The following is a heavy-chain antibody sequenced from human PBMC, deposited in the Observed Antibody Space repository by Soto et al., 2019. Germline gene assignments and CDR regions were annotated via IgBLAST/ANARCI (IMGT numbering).Heavy chain of an antibody. CDR3: ARHSIGDCSGGSCYEDWFDP. D-gene: IGHD2-15*01. J-gene: IGHJ5*02. CDR2: LYYSGST. CDR1: GGSISSSSYY. Sequence: QLQLQESGPGLVKPSETLSLTCTVSGGSISSSSYYWGWIRQPPGKGLEWIGCLYYSGSTYYNPSLKSRVTISVDTSKNQFSLKLSSVTAADTAVYYCARHSIGDCSGGSCYEDWFDPWGQGTLVTVSS. V-gene: IGHV4-39*01.